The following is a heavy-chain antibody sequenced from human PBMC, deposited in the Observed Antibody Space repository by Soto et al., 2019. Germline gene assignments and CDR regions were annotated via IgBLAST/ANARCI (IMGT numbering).Heavy chain of an antibody. CDR2: INPSSGST. V-gene: IGHV1-46*01. D-gene: IGHD1-7*01. CDR1: GYSFTSYY. Sequence: ASVKVSCKASGYSFTSYYMQWVRQAPGRGLDWMGIINPSSGSTRYAEKFQGRVTMTRDTSLSTVYMELSSLRSEDTAVYCCGSGTTGYYSFYMDVWGTGTTVTVSS. J-gene: IGHJ6*03. CDR3: GSGTTGYYSFYMDV.